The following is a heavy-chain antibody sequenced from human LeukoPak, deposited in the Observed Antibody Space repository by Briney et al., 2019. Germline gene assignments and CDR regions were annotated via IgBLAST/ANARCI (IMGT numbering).Heavy chain of an antibody. CDR3: AKDGTHIVVVVAAFDDAFDI. D-gene: IGHD2-15*01. CDR1: GFTFNSYA. Sequence: GGSLRLSCAASGFTFNSYAMSWVRQAPGKGLEWVSAISGSGGSTYYADSVKGRFTISRDNSKNTLYLQMNSLRAEDTAVYYCAKDGTHIVVVVAAFDDAFDIWGQGTMVTVSS. CDR2: ISGSGGST. J-gene: IGHJ3*02. V-gene: IGHV3-23*01.